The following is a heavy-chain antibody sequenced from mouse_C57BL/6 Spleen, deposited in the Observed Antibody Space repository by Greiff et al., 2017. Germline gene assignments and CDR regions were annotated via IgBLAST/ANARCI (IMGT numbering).Heavy chain of an antibody. CDR2: IYPGSGNT. V-gene: IGHV1-76*01. CDR1: GYTFTDYY. J-gene: IGHJ3*01. Sequence: QVQLQQSGAELVRPGASVTLSCKASGYTFTDYYINWVKQRPGQGLEWIARIYPGSGNTYYNEKFKGKATLTAEKSSSTAYMQRSSLTSEDSAVYFCARRGGSSGLFAYWGQGSLVTVSA. CDR3: ARRGGSSGLFAY. D-gene: IGHD3-2*02.